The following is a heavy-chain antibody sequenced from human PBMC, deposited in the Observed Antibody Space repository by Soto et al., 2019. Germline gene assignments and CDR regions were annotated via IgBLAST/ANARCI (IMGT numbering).Heavy chain of an antibody. CDR1: GGSISSSSYY. J-gene: IGHJ6*02. V-gene: IGHV4-39*01. D-gene: IGHD5-18*01. Sequence: PSETLSLTCTVSGGSISSSSYYWGWIRQPPGKGLEWIGSIYYSGSTYYNPSLKSRVTISVDTSKNQFSLKLSSVTAADTAVYYCARQNGYSYGIYYYYGMDVWGQGTTVTVSS. CDR3: ARQNGYSYGIYYYYGMDV. CDR2: IYYSGST.